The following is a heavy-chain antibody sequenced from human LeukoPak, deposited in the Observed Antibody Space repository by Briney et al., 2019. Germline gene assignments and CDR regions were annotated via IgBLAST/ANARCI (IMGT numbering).Heavy chain of an antibody. CDR1: GFTFSTYS. V-gene: IGHV3-21*01. J-gene: IGHJ4*02. D-gene: IGHD1-14*01. CDR3: AREGTGLVAPVGYFDY. Sequence: GGSLRLSCVASGFTFSTYSMNWVRQAPGKGLEWVSAIDPSSTYIYYADSVKGRFTISRDNAKNSLYLQMNSLRAEDTAVYYCAREGTGLVAPVGYFDYWGQGTLVTVSS. CDR2: IDPSSTYI.